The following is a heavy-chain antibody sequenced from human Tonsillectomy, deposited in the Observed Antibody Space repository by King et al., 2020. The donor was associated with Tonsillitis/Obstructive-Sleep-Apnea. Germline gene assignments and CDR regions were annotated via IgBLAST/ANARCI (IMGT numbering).Heavy chain of an antibody. Sequence: VQLVESGAEVTKPGASVTVSCTASGYIFTGYHILWVRQAPGQGLEWLGRINPSSGGTNYAQKFRGRITMTRDTSINTVSMELSRLTSDDTAIYFCARQKGNWNWIDPWGQGTLVTVSS. CDR1: GYIFTGYH. D-gene: IGHD2/OR15-2a*01. CDR2: INPSSGGT. CDR3: ARQKGNWNWIDP. V-gene: IGHV1-2*06. J-gene: IGHJ5*02.